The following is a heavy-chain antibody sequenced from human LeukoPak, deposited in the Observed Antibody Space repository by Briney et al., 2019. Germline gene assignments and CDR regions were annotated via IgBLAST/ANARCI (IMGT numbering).Heavy chain of an antibody. V-gene: IGHV1-2*02. D-gene: IGHD1-26*01. Sequence: GASVKVSCKASGYTFTGYYMHWVRQAPGQGLEWMGWINPNSGGTNYAQKFQGRVTMTRDTSISTAYMELSRLRSDDTAMYYCARDRSSYGFTDDYWGQGTLVTVSS. CDR2: INPNSGGT. CDR1: GYTFTGYY. CDR3: ARDRSSYGFTDDY. J-gene: IGHJ4*02.